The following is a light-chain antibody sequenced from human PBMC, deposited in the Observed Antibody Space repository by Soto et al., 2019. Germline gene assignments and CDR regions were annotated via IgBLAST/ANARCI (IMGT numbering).Light chain of an antibody. CDR3: SSYTTSNTRQIV. J-gene: IGLJ1*01. Sequence: HSVLTQPASVSGSPGQSITISCTRTSSDVGGYNYVSWYQQHPGKAPKFMIYDVSNRPSGVSNRFSGSKSGNTASLTISGLQAEDEADYYCSSYTTSNTRQIVFGTGTKVTVL. CDR2: DVS. V-gene: IGLV2-14*01. CDR1: SSDVGGYNY.